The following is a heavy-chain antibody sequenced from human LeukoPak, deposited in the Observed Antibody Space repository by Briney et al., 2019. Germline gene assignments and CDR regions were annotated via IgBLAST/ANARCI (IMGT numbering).Heavy chain of an antibody. D-gene: IGHD3-3*01. V-gene: IGHV3-21*01. Sequence: GGSLRLSCAASGFTFSSYSMNWVRQAPGKGLEWVSSISSSSSYIYYADSVKGRFTISRDNAKNSLYLQMNSLRAEDTAVYYCASTRYYDFWSGQAINYYMDVWGKGPTVTVSS. J-gene: IGHJ6*03. CDR3: ASTRYYDFWSGQAINYYMDV. CDR2: ISSSSSYI. CDR1: GFTFSSYS.